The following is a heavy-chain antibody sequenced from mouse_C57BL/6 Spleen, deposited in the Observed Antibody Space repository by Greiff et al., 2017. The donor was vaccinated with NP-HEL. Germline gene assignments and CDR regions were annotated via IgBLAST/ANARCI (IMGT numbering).Heavy chain of an antibody. CDR2: ISSGSSTI. CDR1: GFTFSDYG. J-gene: IGHJ2*01. V-gene: IGHV5-17*01. Sequence: VQLQQSGGGLVKPGGSLKLSCAASGFTFSDYGMHWVRQAPEKGLEWVAYISSGSSTIYYADTVKGRFTISRDNAKNTLFLQMTSLRSEDTAMYYCARGFITTVVDYWGQGTTLTVSS. D-gene: IGHD1-1*01. CDR3: ARGFITTVVDY.